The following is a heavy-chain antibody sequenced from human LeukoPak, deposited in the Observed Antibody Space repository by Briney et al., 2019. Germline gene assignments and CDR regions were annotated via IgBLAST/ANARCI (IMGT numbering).Heavy chain of an antibody. J-gene: IGHJ4*02. D-gene: IGHD6-13*01. CDR3: ARMIAAAGTEYFDY. V-gene: IGHV4-59*01. Sequence: PSETLSLTCTVSGGSISSYYWSWIRQPPGKGLEWIGYIYYSGSTNYNPSLKSQVTISVDTSKNQFSLKLSSVTAADTAVYYCARMIAAAGTEYFDYWGQGTLVTVSS. CDR2: IYYSGST. CDR1: GGSISSYY.